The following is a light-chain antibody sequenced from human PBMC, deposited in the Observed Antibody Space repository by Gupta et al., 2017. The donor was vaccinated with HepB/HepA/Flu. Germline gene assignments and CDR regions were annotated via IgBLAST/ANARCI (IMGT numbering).Light chain of an antibody. CDR3: SAWDSSLNGHV. J-gene: IGLJ2*01. CDR1: SNNVGNQG. V-gene: IGLV10-54*04. CDR2: KNN. Sequence: QAGLTHPPSVSTGLRQTSTLTCTGNSNNVGNQGAAWLQQHQGHPHKLLAYKNNNRPSGISERFSEARSGTTASLTINGLQPEDEADYYCSAWDSSLNGHVFGEGTKMTVL.